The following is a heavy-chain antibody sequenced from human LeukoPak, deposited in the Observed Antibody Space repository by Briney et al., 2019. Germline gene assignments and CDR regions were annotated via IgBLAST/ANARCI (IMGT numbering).Heavy chain of an antibody. J-gene: IGHJ6*03. CDR3: ARGVSYDFWSGYYPPLYYYYYMDV. CDR2: INPSGGST. Sequence: ASVKVSCKASGYTFTSYYMHWVRQAPGQGLEWMGIINPSGGSTSYAQKFQGRVTMTRDMSTSTVYMELSSLRSEDTAVYYCARGVSYDFWSGYYPPLYYYYYMDVWGKGTTVTVSS. CDR1: GYTFTSYY. V-gene: IGHV1-46*01. D-gene: IGHD3-3*01.